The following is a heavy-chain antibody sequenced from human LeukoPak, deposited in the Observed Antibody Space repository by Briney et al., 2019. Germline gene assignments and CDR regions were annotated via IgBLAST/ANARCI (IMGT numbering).Heavy chain of an antibody. CDR1: GGSFSTNY. CDR2: INHSGST. D-gene: IGHD6-19*01. Sequence: KPSETLSLTCAVYGGSFSTNYWSWIRQPPGKGLEWIGEINHSGSTNYNPSLKSRVTISVDTSKNQFSLKLSSVTAADTAVYYCAREGAVAGINYYFDYWGQGTLVTVSS. CDR3: AREGAVAGINYYFDY. V-gene: IGHV4-34*01. J-gene: IGHJ4*02.